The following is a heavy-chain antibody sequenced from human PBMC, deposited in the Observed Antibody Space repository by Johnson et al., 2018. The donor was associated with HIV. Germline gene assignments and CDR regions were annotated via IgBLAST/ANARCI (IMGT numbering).Heavy chain of an antibody. V-gene: IGHV3-30*02. CDR1: GFSFSSYG. CDR2: TQYDGSNK. Sequence: QVQLVESGGGVVQPGGSLRLYCAASGFSFSSYGIHWVRQAPGKGLEWVAFTQYDGSNKYYADSVKGRFTISRDNSKNTLSLQMNSLRAEDTAVYYCARGYYYDSSGSDDAFDIWGQGTMVTVSS. D-gene: IGHD3-22*01. CDR3: ARGYYYDSSGSDDAFDI. J-gene: IGHJ3*02.